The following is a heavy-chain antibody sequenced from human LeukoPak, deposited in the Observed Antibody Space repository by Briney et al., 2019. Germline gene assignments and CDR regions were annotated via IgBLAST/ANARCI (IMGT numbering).Heavy chain of an antibody. CDR3: ARTLYPPYTEGNFDY. D-gene: IGHD2-2*02. V-gene: IGHV1-18*01. CDR2: ISAYNGNT. J-gene: IGHJ4*02. Sequence: APVKVSCKASGYTFTSYGISWVRQAPGQGLEWMGWISAYNGNTNYAQKLQGRVTMTTDTSTSTAYMELRSLRSDDTAVYYCARTLYPPYTEGNFDYWGQGTLVTVSS. CDR1: GYTFTSYG.